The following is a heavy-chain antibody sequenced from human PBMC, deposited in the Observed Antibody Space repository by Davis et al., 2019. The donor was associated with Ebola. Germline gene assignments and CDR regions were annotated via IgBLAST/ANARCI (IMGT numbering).Heavy chain of an antibody. CDR3: AGTTGGSGYYYGMDA. Sequence: YSADAVKGRFTISRDNSKNTLFLEMNSLRDEDTAVYYCAGTTGGSGYYYGMDAWGQGTTVTVSS. J-gene: IGHJ6*02. V-gene: IGHV3-33*01. D-gene: IGHD3-10*01.